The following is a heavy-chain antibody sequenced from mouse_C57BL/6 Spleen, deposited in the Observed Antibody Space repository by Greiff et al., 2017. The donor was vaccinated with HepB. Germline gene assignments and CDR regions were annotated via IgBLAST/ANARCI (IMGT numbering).Heavy chain of an antibody. J-gene: IGHJ2*01. CDR2: IRNKANGYTT. CDR3: ARSYGNYEYYFDY. Sequence: EVKLMESGGGLVQPGGSLSLSCAASGFTFTDYYMSWVRQPPGKALEWLGFIRNKANGYTTEYSASVKGRFTISRDNSQSILYLQMNALRAEDSATYYCARSYGNYEYYFDYWGQGTTLTVSS. CDR1: GFTFTDYY. V-gene: IGHV7-3*01. D-gene: IGHD2-1*01.